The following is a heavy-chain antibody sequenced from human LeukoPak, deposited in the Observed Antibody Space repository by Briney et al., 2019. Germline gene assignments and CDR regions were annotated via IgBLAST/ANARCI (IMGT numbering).Heavy chain of an antibody. V-gene: IGHV3-49*03. CDR3: TRDSPYYYGSGSYSYPFDY. CDR1: GFTFGDYA. CDR2: IRSKAYGGTT. J-gene: IGHJ4*02. D-gene: IGHD3-10*01. Sequence: GGSLRLSCTASGFTFGDYAMSWFRQAPGKGLEWVGFIRSKAYGGTTEYAASVKGRFTISRDDSKSIAYLQMNSLKTEDTVVYYCTRDSPYYYGSGSYSYPFDYWGQGTLVTISS.